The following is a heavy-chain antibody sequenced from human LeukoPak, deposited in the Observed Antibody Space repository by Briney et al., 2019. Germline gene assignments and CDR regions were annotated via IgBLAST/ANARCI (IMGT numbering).Heavy chain of an antibody. J-gene: IGHJ4*02. CDR3: ALTVIGVVYYFDS. Sequence: GGSVRLSCAASGFTFNDYAMHWVRQAAGKGREWVAVISHDGSNKYYAESVRGRFTISRDNSRNTLYLYMNTLRDADTAVYYCALTVIGVVYYFDSWGQGTLVTASS. D-gene: IGHD2-21*01. CDR2: ISHDGSNK. V-gene: IGHV3-30*04. CDR1: GFTFNDYA.